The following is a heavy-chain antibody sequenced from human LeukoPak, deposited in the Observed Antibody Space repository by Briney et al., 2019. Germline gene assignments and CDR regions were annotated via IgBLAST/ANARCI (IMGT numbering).Heavy chain of an antibody. CDR2: IHYSGST. CDR3: ARTVSSGYYYYYYMDV. Sequence: PSETLSLTCAVYGGSFSGYYWSWTRQPPGKGLEWIGSIHYSGSTYYNPSLKSRITISVDTSKNQFSLKLSSVTAADTAVYCCARTVSSGYYYYYYMDVWGKGTTVTISS. J-gene: IGHJ6*03. CDR1: GGSFSGYY. V-gene: IGHV4-34*01. D-gene: IGHD3-22*01.